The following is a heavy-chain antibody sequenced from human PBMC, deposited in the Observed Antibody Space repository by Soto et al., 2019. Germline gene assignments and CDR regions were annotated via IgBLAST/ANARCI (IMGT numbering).Heavy chain of an antibody. CDR2: ISSSSSTI. Sequence: GGSLRLSCAASGFTFSSYNMNWVRQAPGKGLEWVSYISSSSSTIYYADSVKGRFTISRDNAKNSLYLQMNSLRDEDTAVYYCARDGTPSYPVYYIGSGTTWFAPWGQGTLVTVSS. CDR1: GFTFSSYN. J-gene: IGHJ5*02. CDR3: ARDGTPSYPVYYIGSGTTWFAP. V-gene: IGHV3-48*02. D-gene: IGHD3-10*01.